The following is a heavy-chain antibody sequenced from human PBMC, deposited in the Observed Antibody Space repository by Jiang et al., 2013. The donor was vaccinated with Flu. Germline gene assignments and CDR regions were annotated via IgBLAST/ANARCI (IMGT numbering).Heavy chain of an antibody. V-gene: IGHV4-39*01. Sequence: PGLVKPSETLSLTCTVSGGSISSSSYYWGWIRQPPGKGLEWIGSIYYSGSTYYNPSLKSRVTISVDTSKNQFSLKLSSVTAADTAVYYCARLLIQLWFLNDAFDIWGQGTMVTVSS. CDR3: ARLLIQLWFLNDAFDI. D-gene: IGHD5-18*01. CDR2: IYYSGST. J-gene: IGHJ3*02. CDR1: GGSISSSSYY.